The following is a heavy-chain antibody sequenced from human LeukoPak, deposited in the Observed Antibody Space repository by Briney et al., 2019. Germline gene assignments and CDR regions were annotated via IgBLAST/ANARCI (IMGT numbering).Heavy chain of an antibody. D-gene: IGHD3-22*01. J-gene: IGHJ4*02. CDR3: ARDPRSGYHDY. V-gene: IGHV1-3*01. Sequence: GASVKVSCKASGYTFTSYAIQWVRQAPGQRLEWMGWINAGNGDTKYSQRFQGRVTITRDTSASTAYMELGSLRSEDTAVYYCARDPRSGYHDYWGQGTLVTVSS. CDR1: GYTFTSYA. CDR2: INAGNGDT.